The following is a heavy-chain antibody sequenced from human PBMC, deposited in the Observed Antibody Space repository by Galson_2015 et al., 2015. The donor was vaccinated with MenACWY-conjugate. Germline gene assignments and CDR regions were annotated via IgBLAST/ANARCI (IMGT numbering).Heavy chain of an antibody. CDR3: AREGPVVITGVRYYYYGMDV. CDR1: GFTFSSYW. J-gene: IGHJ6*02. Sequence: SLRLSCAASGFTFSSYWMSWVRQAPAKGLEWVANIKQDGSEKYYVDSVKGRFTIPRDNAKNSLYLQMNSLRAEDTAVYYCAREGPVVITGVRYYYYGMDVWGQGTTVTVSS. CDR2: IKQDGSEK. V-gene: IGHV3-7*03. D-gene: IGHD3-22*01.